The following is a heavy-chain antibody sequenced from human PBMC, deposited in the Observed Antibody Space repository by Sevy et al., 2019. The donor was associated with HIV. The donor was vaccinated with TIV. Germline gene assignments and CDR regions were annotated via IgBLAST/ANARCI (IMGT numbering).Heavy chain of an antibody. V-gene: IGHV3-7*01. CDR2: IKQDGSEN. Sequence: GGSLRLSCGASGFIFSNYWMTWVRQAPGKGLEWVATIKQDGSENYDVDSVKGRITISSDNAANSVYLQMNNLSVEDTAMCFCEGDYYWGLETLVTVSS. J-gene: IGHJ4*02. CDR3: EGDYY. CDR1: GFIFSNYW.